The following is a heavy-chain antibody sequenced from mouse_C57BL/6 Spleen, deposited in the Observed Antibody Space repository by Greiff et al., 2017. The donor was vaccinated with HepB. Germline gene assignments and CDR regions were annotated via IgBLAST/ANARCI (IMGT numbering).Heavy chain of an antibody. CDR3: AREAIYYDYDEYLFAY. Sequence: VQLQESGPELVKPGASVKISCKASGYAFSSSWMNWVKQRPGKGLEWIGRIYPGDGDTNYNGKFKGKATLTADKSSSTAYMQLSSLTSEDSAVYFRAREAIYYDYDEYLFAYWGQGTLVTVSA. CDR2: IYPGDGDT. V-gene: IGHV1-82*01. J-gene: IGHJ3*01. CDR1: GYAFSSSW. D-gene: IGHD2-4*01.